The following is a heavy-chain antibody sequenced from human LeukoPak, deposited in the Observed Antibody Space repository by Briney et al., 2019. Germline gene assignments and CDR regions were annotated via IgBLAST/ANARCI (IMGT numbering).Heavy chain of an antibody. J-gene: IGHJ4*02. V-gene: IGHV4-59*01. D-gene: IGHD3-9*01. CDR2: IYYSGST. CDR1: GGSISSYY. Sequence: SETLSLTCTVSGGSISSYYWSWIRQPPGKGLEWIGYIYYSGSTNYNLSLKSRVTISVDTSKNQFSLKLSSVTAADTAVYYCARGDHFDWLPYFDYWGQGTLVTVSS. CDR3: ARGDHFDWLPYFDY.